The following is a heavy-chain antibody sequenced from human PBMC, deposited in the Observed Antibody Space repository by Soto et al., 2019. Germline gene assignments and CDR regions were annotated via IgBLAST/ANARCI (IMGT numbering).Heavy chain of an antibody. V-gene: IGHV1-46*02. CDR3: ARQLGMDV. CDR1: GYTFNRYQ. CDR2: INPSDGST. Sequence: ASVKVSCKASGYTFNRYQMHWVRQAPGEELEWMGIINPSDGSTSYAQKLQGRVTMTRDTSTSTIYMELNSLRSEDTAVYYCARQLGMDVWGQGTTVTVSS. D-gene: IGHD1-1*01. J-gene: IGHJ6*02.